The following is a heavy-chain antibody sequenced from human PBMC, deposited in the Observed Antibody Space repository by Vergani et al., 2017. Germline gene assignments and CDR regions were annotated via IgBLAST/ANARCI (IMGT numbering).Heavy chain of an antibody. V-gene: IGHV4-61*02. Sequence: QVQLQESGPGLVKPSQTLSLTCTVSGAPMSSVGYYWTWIRRSAGKRLEWIEDILGRGTANYTLSFQGRVSMSVATFKNQFSLTLSSVNATDTAVYYSAGGPTSSRGYFDFWGQGLLVTVSS. CDR3: AGGPTSSRGYFDF. CDR1: GAPMSSVGYY. CDR2: ILGRGTA. J-gene: IGHJ4*02. D-gene: IGHD6-13*01.